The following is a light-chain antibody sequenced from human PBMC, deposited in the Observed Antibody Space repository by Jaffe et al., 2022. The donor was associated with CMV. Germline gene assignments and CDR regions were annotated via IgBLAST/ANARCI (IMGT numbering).Light chain of an antibody. Sequence: QSALTQPASVSGSPGQSITVSCSGTSSDIGIYNYVSWYQQHPGKAPKLLIFDVTDRPSGVSNRFSGSKSGNTASLTISGLQVEDEADYYCSSYTSSHTWVFGGGTKLTVL. J-gene: IGLJ3*02. CDR1: SSDIGIYNY. CDR2: DVT. V-gene: IGLV2-14*01. CDR3: SSYTSSHTWV.